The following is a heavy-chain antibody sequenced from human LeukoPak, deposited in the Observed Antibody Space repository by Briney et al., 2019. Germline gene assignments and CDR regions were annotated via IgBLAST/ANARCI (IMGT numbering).Heavy chain of an antibody. CDR1: GGSTSGGNYY. J-gene: IGHJ4*02. V-gene: IGHV4-39*02. CDR2: ISSSGNT. D-gene: IGHD3-3*01. Sequence: SETLSLSCIVSGGSTSGGNYYWGWIRQPPGKGLEWIGGISSSGNTYYNPSLKSRITISIDTSKNHFSLKLSSVTAADTAVYYCARLGAGPTYYDFWSGYSSFYFDYWGQGTLVTVSS. CDR3: ARLGAGPTYYDFWSGYSSFYFDY.